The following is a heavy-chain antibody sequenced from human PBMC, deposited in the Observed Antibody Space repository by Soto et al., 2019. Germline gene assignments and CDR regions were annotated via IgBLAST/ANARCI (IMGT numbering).Heavy chain of an antibody. CDR2: IIPIFGTA. J-gene: IGHJ3*02. CDR1: GGTVSSYA. V-gene: IGHV1-69*01. D-gene: IGHD3-22*01. Sequence: VKVACKGSGGTVSSYAISWVRQAPGQGLEWMGGIIPIFGTANYAQKFQGRVTITADESTSTAYMELSSLRSEDTAVYYCARGAMIVVVNDAFDIWGQGTMVTVSS. CDR3: ARGAMIVVVNDAFDI.